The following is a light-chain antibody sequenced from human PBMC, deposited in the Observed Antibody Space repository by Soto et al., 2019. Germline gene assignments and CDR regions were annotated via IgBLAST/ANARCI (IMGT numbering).Light chain of an antibody. V-gene: IGKV3-20*01. CDR1: QSVTSSF. CDR2: GAS. Sequence: EIVLTQSPGTLSLSPGERATLSCRASQSVTSSFLAWYQQKPGQAPRLLIYGASNRAIGIPDRFSGSGSGTDFTLTISRLEPEDFAVYWCQQYARSPWTFGQGTKVEIK. J-gene: IGKJ1*01. CDR3: QQYARSPWT.